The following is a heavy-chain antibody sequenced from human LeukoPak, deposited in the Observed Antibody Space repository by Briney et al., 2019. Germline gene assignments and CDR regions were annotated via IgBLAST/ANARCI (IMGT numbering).Heavy chain of an antibody. J-gene: IGHJ6*02. Sequence: GGSLRLSCAASGFTFSSYAMSWVRQAPGKGLELVSAISGSGASTYYADSVKGRFTISRDNSKNTLYLQMNSLRAEDTAVYYCAKIPYQLLSRGYGMDVWGQGTTVTVSS. V-gene: IGHV3-23*01. CDR1: GFTFSSYA. CDR3: AKIPYQLLSRGYGMDV. CDR2: ISGSGAST. D-gene: IGHD2-2*01.